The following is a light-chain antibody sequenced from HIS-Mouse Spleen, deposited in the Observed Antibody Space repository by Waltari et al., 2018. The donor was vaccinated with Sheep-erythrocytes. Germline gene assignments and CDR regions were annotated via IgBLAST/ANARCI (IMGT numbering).Light chain of an antibody. V-gene: IGLV3-21*03. J-gene: IGLJ1*01. CDR3: QVWDSSSDHYV. CDR1: NIASKS. CDR2: DDS. Sequence: SYVLSQPPSVSVAPGTTARIPRGGNNIASKSVHWYQQKPGQAPVLVVYDDSDRPSGIPERFSGSNSGNTATLTISRVEDGDEADYYCQVWDSSSDHYVFGTGTKVTVL.